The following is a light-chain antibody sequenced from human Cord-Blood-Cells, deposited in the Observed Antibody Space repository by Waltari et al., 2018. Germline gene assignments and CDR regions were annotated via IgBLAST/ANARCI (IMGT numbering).Light chain of an antibody. V-gene: IGKV4-1*01. J-gene: IGKJ4*01. CDR3: QQYYSTPLT. CDR2: WAS. Sequence: DIVMTQSPDSLAASLGERATINCKSSTSVLYSSNNKNYFAWYQQKPGQPPKLLIYWASTRDSGVPDRFSGSGSGTEFTLTISSLQAEDVAVYYCQQYYSTPLTFGGGTKVEIK. CDR1: TSVLYSSNNKNY.